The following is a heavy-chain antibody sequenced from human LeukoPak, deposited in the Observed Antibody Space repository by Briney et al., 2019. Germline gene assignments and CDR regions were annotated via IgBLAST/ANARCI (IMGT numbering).Heavy chain of an antibody. D-gene: IGHD3-22*01. CDR2: IIPILGIA. V-gene: IGHV1-69*04. J-gene: IGHJ6*02. Sequence: SVKVSCRASGGTFSSYAISWVRQAPGQGLEWMGRIIPILGIANYAQKFQGRVTITADKSTSTAYMELSSLRSEDTAVYYCAREKYYYDSSVAFYYYYYGMDVWGQGTTVTVSS. CDR1: GGTFSSYA. CDR3: AREKYYYDSSVAFYYYYYGMDV.